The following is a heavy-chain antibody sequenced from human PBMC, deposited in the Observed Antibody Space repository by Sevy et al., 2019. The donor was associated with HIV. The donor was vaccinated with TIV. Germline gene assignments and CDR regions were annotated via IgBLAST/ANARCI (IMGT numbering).Heavy chain of an antibody. CDR1: GFTFDDYA. J-gene: IGHJ4*02. Sequence: GGSPRLSCAASGFTFDDYAMHWVRQTPGKGLEWVSGLSWNGGVSAYSDSVKGRFTISRDNAKNSLYLQMNSLRAEDMALYYCAKQASGNSYLDYWGQGTLVTVSS. V-gene: IGHV3-9*03. CDR2: LSWNGGVS. CDR3: AKQASGNSYLDY. D-gene: IGHD6-13*01.